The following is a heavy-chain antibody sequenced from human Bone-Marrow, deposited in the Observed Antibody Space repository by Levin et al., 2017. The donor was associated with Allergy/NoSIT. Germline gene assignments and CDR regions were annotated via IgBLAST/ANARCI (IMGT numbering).Heavy chain of an antibody. Sequence: GESLKISCKGSGYRFSSHWIGWVRQRPGKGLEWMGIIYPADSETRYSPSFEGQVIMSADRSISTAYLQWGSLKASDTGIYYCARQSDGSDSSWGRGWFDPWGQGTQVTVSS. D-gene: IGHD2-21*02. V-gene: IGHV5-51*01. CDR3: ARQSDGSDSSWGRGWFDP. CDR1: GYRFSSHW. CDR2: IYPADSET. J-gene: IGHJ5*02.